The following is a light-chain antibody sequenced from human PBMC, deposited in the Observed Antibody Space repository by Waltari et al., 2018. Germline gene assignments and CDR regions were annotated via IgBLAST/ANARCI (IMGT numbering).Light chain of an antibody. CDR2: VAS. CDR3: QQLNSYPHT. CDR1: KDISSY. V-gene: IGKV1-9*01. Sequence: DIQLTQSPSFLSASVGDRVTLTCRASKDISSYLAWYQQKPGKAPKLLIYVASTLQSGVPSRFSGSGSGTEVTLTISSLQPEDFATYYCQQLNSYPHTFGQGTKLEIK. J-gene: IGKJ2*01.